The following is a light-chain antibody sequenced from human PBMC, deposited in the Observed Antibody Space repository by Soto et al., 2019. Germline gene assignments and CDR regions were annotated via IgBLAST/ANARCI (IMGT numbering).Light chain of an antibody. CDR3: QQYVSTPFT. V-gene: IGKV3-20*01. J-gene: IGKJ3*01. Sequence: EIVLTQSPGTLSLSPGERATLSCRASQSLSSNYLAWYQQKPGQAPRLLIYGASSRATGIPDRFSGSGSGTDFTLTISRLEPEDVGVYYCQQYVSTPFTFGPGTKVDIK. CDR2: GAS. CDR1: QSLSSNY.